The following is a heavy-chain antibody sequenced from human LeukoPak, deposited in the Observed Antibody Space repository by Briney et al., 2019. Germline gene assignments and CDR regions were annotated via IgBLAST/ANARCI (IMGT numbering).Heavy chain of an antibody. CDR1: GFTFSSYG. D-gene: IGHD5-24*01. CDR3: ARDRGYNNAFDI. J-gene: IGHJ3*02. CDR2: IWYDGSNK. V-gene: IGHV3-33*01. Sequence: GRSLRLSCAASGFTFSSYGMHWVRQAPGKGLEWVAVIWYDGSNKYYADSVKGRFTISRDDSKNTLYLQMNSLRAEDTVVYYCARDRGYNNAFDIWGQGTMVTVSS.